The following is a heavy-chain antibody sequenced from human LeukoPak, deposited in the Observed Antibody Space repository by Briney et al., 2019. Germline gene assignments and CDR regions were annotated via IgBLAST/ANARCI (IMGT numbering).Heavy chain of an antibody. Sequence: GGSLRLSCAASGFPFDDFGMHCVRQAPGKGLEWVSYISGDGSVTYYTDSLRGRFTVSRDNSKNSLYLQMGSLRAEDTALYYCGKDGPVISYWGQGTVVSLSS. CDR1: GFPFDDFG. CDR3: GKDGPVISY. J-gene: IGHJ4*02. D-gene: IGHD3-16*02. V-gene: IGHV3-43*02. CDR2: ISGDGSVT.